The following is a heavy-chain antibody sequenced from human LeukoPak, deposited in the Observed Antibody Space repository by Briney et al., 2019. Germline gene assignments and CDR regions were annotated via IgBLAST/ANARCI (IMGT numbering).Heavy chain of an antibody. Sequence: PGGSLRLSCAASGFTFSSYEMNRVRQAPGKGLEWVSYISSSGSTIYYADSVKGRFTISRDNAKNSLYLQMNSLRAEDTAVYYCARERFRDGYNSPADYWGQGTLVTVSS. CDR3: ARERFRDGYNSPADY. J-gene: IGHJ4*02. D-gene: IGHD5-24*01. CDR2: ISSSGSTI. CDR1: GFTFSSYE. V-gene: IGHV3-48*03.